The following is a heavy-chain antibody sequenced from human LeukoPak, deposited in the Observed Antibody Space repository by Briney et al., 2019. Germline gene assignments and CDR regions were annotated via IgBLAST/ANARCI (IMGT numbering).Heavy chain of an antibody. CDR2: ISTSSSYI. V-gene: IGHV3-21*01. CDR1: GFTFSTYS. J-gene: IGHJ4*02. Sequence: GGSLRLSCAASGFTFSTYSMNWVRQAPGKGLEWVSFISTSSSYIDYPDSVKGRFTISRDNAKNSLYLQMNSLRAEDTAVYYCARDSFGDYVDHWGQGTLVTVSS. D-gene: IGHD3-10*01. CDR3: ARDSFGDYVDH.